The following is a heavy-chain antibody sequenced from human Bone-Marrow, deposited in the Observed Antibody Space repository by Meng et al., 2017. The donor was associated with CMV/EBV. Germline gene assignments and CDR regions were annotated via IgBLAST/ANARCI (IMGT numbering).Heavy chain of an antibody. CDR3: AKDFGFDP. V-gene: IGHV3-9*01. CDR1: GFTFEDYA. CDR2: ISWNSGSI. J-gene: IGHJ5*02. Sequence: LKISCAASGFTFEDYAMHWVRQAPGKGLEWVSGISWNSGSIGYADSVKGRFTISRDNAKNSLYLQMNSLRAEDTALYYCAKDFGFDPWGQGTLVTVSS.